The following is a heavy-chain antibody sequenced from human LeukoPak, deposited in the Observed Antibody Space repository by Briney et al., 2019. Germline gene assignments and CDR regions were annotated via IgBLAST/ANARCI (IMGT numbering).Heavy chain of an antibody. V-gene: IGHV4-4*07. J-gene: IGHJ4*02. D-gene: IGHD3-22*01. CDR1: GGSISSDY. CDR2: IYSSGST. CDR3: VTQYYSDTSSYFAN. Sequence: SETLSLTCTVSGGSISSDYWNWIRQPAGKGLEWIGRIYSSGSTNYNPSLKSRVTMSLDTSKNQFSLKLSSMTAADTAVYYCVTQYYSDTSSYFANWGQGTLVTVSS.